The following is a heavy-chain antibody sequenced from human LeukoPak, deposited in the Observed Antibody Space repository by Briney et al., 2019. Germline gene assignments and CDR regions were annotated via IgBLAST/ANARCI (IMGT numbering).Heavy chain of an antibody. CDR3: ARLRWQLVGPYFDY. CDR2: IDSSGNT. CDR1: GDSISTYY. J-gene: IGHJ4*02. V-gene: IGHV4-59*01. D-gene: IGHD1-26*01. Sequence: SETLSLTCGFSGDSISTYYWSWIRQSPGKGLEWIGHIDSSGNTDYNTSLKSRVTISVDTSKSQFSLRLSSVTATDTAVYYCARLRWQLVGPYFDYWGQGILVTVSS.